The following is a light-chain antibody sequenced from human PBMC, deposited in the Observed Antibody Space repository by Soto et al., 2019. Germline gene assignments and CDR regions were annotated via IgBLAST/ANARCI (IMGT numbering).Light chain of an antibody. CDR1: QRVNSDY. Sequence: EIVLTQSPGTLSLSPGERATLSCRASQRVNSDYLAWYQQKPGQGPRVLMFGASSRATGIPDRFRSSGSGTGFTFTISTLEPYEVAVDYCWENDIGPPTCGQGTKVEIK. V-gene: IGKV3-20*01. CDR2: GAS. J-gene: IGKJ1*01. CDR3: WENDIGPPT.